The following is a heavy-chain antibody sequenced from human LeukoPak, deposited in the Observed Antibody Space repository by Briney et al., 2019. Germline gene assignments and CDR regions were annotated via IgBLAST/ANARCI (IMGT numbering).Heavy chain of an antibody. V-gene: IGHV4-39*01. CDR1: GGSISSSSYY. CDR2: IYYSGST. D-gene: IGHD3-16*02. J-gene: IGHJ1*01. CDR3: ARHEPMITFGGVIVQYFQH. Sequence: SETLSLTCTASGGSISSSSYYWGWIRQPPGKGLEWIGSIYYSGSTYYNPSLKSRVTISVDTSKNQFSLKLSSVTAADTAVYYCARHEPMITFGGVIVQYFQHWGQGTLVTVSS.